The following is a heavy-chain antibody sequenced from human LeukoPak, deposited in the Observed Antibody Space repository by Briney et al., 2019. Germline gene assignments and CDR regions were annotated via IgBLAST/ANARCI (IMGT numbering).Heavy chain of an antibody. CDR3: ARLWGGSSGYYY. D-gene: IGHD3-22*01. V-gene: IGHV3-53*01. Sequence: GGSLRLSCAASGFTVSRSYMTWVRQTPGRGLEWVSVIYSGDSTSYADSVKGRFTISRDNAKNSLYLQMSSLRAEDTAVYYCARLWGGSSGYYYWGQGTLVTVSS. CDR1: GFTVSRSY. CDR2: IYSGDST. J-gene: IGHJ4*02.